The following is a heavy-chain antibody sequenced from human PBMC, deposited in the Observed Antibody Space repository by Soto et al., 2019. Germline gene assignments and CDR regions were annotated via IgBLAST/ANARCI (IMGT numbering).Heavy chain of an antibody. D-gene: IGHD7-27*01. CDR1: GFTFNSYS. Sequence: PGESLKISCVASGFTFNSYSMNWVRQAPGKGLEWVSSISSANAYIYYADSVKGRFTISRDNSKSTLYLQVDSLRPEDAAVYYCARDPKTSGGQHWAFNYFDSWGQGTLVTVSS. V-gene: IGHV3-21*01. CDR2: ISSANAYI. J-gene: IGHJ4*02. CDR3: ARDPKTSGGQHWAFNYFDS.